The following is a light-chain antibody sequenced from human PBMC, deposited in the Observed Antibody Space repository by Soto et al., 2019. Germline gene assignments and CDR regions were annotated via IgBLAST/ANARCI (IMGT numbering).Light chain of an antibody. V-gene: IGKV3-20*01. CDR2: GAS. J-gene: IGKJ1*01. CDR1: HSVSNNY. Sequence: ILLSHSPGALGLWPWERATLWGRSSHSVSNNYLAGYQQKPVQAPRLLIYGASNRATGIPDRLSGSGSGTDFTPTISRLEPEDFAPYYCQPYGSSGQFGKGTXVEIK. CDR3: QPYGSSGQ.